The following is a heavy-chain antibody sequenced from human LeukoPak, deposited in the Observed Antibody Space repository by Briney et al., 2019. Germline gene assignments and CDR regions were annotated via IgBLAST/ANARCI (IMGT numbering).Heavy chain of an antibody. V-gene: IGHV5-51*01. D-gene: IGHD3-22*01. Sequence: GESLKISCKGSGYSFTSYWIGWVRQMPGKGLEWMGIIYPGDSDTRYSPSFQGQVTISADKSISIAYLQWSSLKASDTAMYYCARQEYYYDSSGYYAYYFDYWGQGTLVTVSS. CDR2: IYPGDSDT. CDR1: GYSFTSYW. J-gene: IGHJ4*02. CDR3: ARQEYYYDSSGYYAYYFDY.